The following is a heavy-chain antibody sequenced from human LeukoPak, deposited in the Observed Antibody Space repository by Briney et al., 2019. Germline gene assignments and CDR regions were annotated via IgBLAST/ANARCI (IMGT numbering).Heavy chain of an antibody. D-gene: IGHD3-9*01. J-gene: IGHJ4*02. CDR2: TSNDGSNK. Sequence: GGSLRLSCAASGFTFSSYAMHWVRQAPGKGLEWVAVTSNDGSNKYYADSVKGRFTISRDNSKNTLYLQRNSLRAEDTAVYDCARGHDRLRYFDWLSSYFDYWGQGTLVTVSS. CDR3: ARGHDRLRYFDWLSSYFDY. V-gene: IGHV3-30-3*01. CDR1: GFTFSSYA.